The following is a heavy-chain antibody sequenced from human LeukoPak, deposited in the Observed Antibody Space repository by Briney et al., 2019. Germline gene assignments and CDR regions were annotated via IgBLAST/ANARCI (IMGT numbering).Heavy chain of an antibody. Sequence: GGSLRLSCAASGFTFSSYWMHWVRQAPGKGPVWVARTNRDGSSIAYADSVEGRFTISKDNAKNTLYLLMNSLRAEDTAVYYCARDSVEWYIFDYWGQGTLVTVSS. CDR3: ARDSVEWYIFDY. V-gene: IGHV3-74*01. D-gene: IGHD3-3*01. CDR1: GFTFSSYW. CDR2: TNRDGSSI. J-gene: IGHJ4*02.